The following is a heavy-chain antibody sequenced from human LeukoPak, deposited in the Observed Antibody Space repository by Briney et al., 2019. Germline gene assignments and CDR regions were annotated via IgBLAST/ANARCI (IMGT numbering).Heavy chain of an antibody. V-gene: IGHV4-4*09. Sequence: SETLSLTCTVSGASIPSSYYWSWIRQPPGKGLECIGYIFASGNTNYNPSLKSRVTISVDTSKSQFSLNLSSMTAADTAIYYCARLTGGGSYWGYFDYWGQGNLVTVSS. J-gene: IGHJ4*02. D-gene: IGHD1-26*01. CDR2: IFASGNT. CDR3: ARLTGGGSYWGYFDY. CDR1: GASIPSSYY.